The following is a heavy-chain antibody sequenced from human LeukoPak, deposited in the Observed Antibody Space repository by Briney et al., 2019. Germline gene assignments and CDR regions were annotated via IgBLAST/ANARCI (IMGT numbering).Heavy chain of an antibody. V-gene: IGHV1-2*02. J-gene: IGHJ6*03. D-gene: IGHD5-18*01. CDR1: GYTFTGYY. CDR2: INPNSGGT. Sequence: ASVKVSCKASGYTFTGYYMHWVRQAPGQGLEWMGWINPNSGGTNYAQKFQGRVTMTRDTSISTAYMELSRLRSDDTAVYYCARFRGYRRGVDYYYMDVWGKGTTVTISS. CDR3: ARFRGYRRGVDYYYMDV.